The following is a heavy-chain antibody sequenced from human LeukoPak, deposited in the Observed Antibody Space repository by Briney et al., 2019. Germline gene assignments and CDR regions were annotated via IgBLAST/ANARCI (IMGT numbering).Heavy chain of an antibody. CDR1: GFTFSSYA. V-gene: IGHV3-23*01. CDR3: AKDKGRTMVRGSFDY. J-gene: IGHJ4*02. Sequence: GGSLRLSXAASGFTFSSYAMSWVRQAPGKGLEWVSAISGSGGSTYYADSVKGRFTISRDNFKNTLHLQMNSLRAEDTAVYYCAKDKGRTMVRGSFDYWGQGTLVTVSS. CDR2: ISGSGGST. D-gene: IGHD3-10*01.